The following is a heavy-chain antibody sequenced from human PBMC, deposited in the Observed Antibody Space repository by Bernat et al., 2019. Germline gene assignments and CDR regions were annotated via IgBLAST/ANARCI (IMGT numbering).Heavy chain of an antibody. D-gene: IGHD2-2*03. J-gene: IGHJ4*02. Sequence: QVQLVESGGGVVQPGRSLKLSCAASGFTFSKYGMHWVRQAPGKGLEWVAVIWYDGSDKYYGDSVKGRFTISRDNSKNTLYLQVNSLRAEDTAVYYCARDGHCSSMSSCNFDYWGQGTLVTVSS. CDR3: ARDGHCSSMSSCNFDY. CDR1: GFTFSKYG. CDR2: IWYDGSDK. V-gene: IGHV3-33*01.